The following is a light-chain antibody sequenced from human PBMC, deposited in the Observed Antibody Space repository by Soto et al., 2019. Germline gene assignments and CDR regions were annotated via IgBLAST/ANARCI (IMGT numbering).Light chain of an antibody. V-gene: IGKV2-30*01. CDR3: MKGTHWPWT. CDR2: DVS. Sequence: DVVMTQSPLSLPVTLGQPASLSCRSSQNLVYSDGNVYLNWFHQRPGQSPRRLIYDVSQRDSGVPDRFSGSGSGTDFTLTISRVEAEYVGVYYCMKGTHWPWTFGQGTKVEIK. CDR1: QNLVYSDGNVY. J-gene: IGKJ1*01.